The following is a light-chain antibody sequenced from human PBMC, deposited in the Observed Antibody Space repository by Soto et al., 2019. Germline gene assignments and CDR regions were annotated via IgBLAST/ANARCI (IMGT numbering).Light chain of an antibody. CDR1: QSISSW. CDR3: QQYSSYPWT. V-gene: IGKV1-5*03. J-gene: IGKJ1*01. Sequence: DTQMTPSPSTLSASVGDRVTIICRASQSISSWLAWYQQKPGQAPKLLIYKASSLESGVPSRFSGSGSGTEVTLTISSLQPDDFSTYYCQQYSSYPWTFGQGTKVEIK. CDR2: KAS.